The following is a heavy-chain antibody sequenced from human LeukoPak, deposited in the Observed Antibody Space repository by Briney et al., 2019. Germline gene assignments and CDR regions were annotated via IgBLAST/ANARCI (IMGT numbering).Heavy chain of an antibody. J-gene: IGHJ4*02. CDR3: ARGVWTLGPPLFDY. Sequence: SETLSLTCTVSGGSISSYYWSWIRQPPGKGLEWIGYIYYSGSTNYNPSLKSRVTISVDTSKNQFSLKLSSVTAADTAAYYCARGVWTLGPPLFDYWGQGTLVTVSS. CDR2: IYYSGST. D-gene: IGHD7-27*01. CDR1: GGSISSYY. V-gene: IGHV4-59*01.